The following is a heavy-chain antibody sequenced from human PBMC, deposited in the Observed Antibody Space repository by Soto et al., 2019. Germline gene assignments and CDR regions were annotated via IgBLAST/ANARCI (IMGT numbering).Heavy chain of an antibody. CDR1: GFTVSSNY. J-gene: IGHJ6*02. CDR3: ASDRWGIVGATQGFSSCYYGMDX. V-gene: IGHV3-53*01. Sequence: GGSLRLSCAASGFTVSSNYMSWVRQAPGKGLEWVGVIYRGGSTYYADSVKGRFTISRDNSKNTLYLKMNSLRAEDTAVYYCASDRWGIVGATQGFSSCYYGMDXWGQGTTVTVS. D-gene: IGHD1-26*01. CDR2: IYRGGST.